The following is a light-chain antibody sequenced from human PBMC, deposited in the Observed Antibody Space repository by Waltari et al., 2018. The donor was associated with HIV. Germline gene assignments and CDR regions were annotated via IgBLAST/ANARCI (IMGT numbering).Light chain of an antibody. CDR3: ATWDDSLNGLV. Sequence: SVLTQPPSASGAPGQSITISCSGSTSNIGTNTVNWYQEVPGSAPRVLFYTDNQPFTGVPDRFSGSQSGTAASLAINGLQSEEEASYFCATWDDSLNGLVFGTGTWVTVL. CDR1: TSNIGTNT. J-gene: IGLJ1*01. V-gene: IGLV1-44*01. CDR2: TDN.